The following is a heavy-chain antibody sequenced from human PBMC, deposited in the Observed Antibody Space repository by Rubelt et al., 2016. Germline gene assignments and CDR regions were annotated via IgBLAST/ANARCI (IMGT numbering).Heavy chain of an antibody. CDR2: IYYSGIT. D-gene: IGHD2/OR15-2a*01. J-gene: IGHJ4*02. V-gene: IGHV4-39*07. CDR3: ARVNIVIVPSANCDY. Sequence: QLQLQESGPGLVKPSETLSLTCTVSGGSISSSSYYWGWIRQPPGKGLEWIGSIYYSGITYYNPSLKSRVTIPVETSKNQVSLKLSSVTAADTAVYYSARVNIVIVPSANCDYWGQGTLDTVSS. CDR1: GGSISSSSYY.